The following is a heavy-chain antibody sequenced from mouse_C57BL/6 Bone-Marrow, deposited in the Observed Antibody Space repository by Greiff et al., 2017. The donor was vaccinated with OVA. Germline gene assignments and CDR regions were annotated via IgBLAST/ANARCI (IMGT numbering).Heavy chain of an antibody. CDR2: IYPGSGST. Sequence: VQLQQPGAELVKPGASVKMSCKASGYTFTSYWITWVKQRPGQGLEWIGDIYPGSGSTNYNEKFKSKATFTADTSSNTAYMQLSSLTTEDSAIYYCASTVVATDWGQGTTLTVSS. CDR1: GYTFTSYW. J-gene: IGHJ2*01. V-gene: IGHV1-55*01. CDR3: ASTVVATD. D-gene: IGHD1-1*01.